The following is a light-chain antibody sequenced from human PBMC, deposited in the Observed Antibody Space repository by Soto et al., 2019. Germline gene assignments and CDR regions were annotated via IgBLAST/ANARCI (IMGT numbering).Light chain of an antibody. Sequence: AVQMTQSPSSLSASVGDRVTITCRASQGIRDDLSWYQQIPGKAPKLLIYGASSVHSGVPSRFSGSGFGTDFTLIITNLQPDDFATYYCLQDNNYPWTFGQGTKVEVK. CDR1: QGIRDD. CDR3: LQDNNYPWT. V-gene: IGKV1-6*01. J-gene: IGKJ1*01. CDR2: GAS.